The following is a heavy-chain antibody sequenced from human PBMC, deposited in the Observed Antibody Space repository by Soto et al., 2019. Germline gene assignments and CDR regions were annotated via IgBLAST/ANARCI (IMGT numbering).Heavy chain of an antibody. CDR1: GGSISGYY. Sequence: PSETLSLTCTVSGGSISGYYWSWIRQPPGKGLEWIGYIYYSGSTNYNPSLKSRVTISVDTSKNQFSLNLSSVTAADTAVYYCARRDSGSWYLFGYWGRGTLVTVSS. CDR3: ARRDSGSWYLFGY. V-gene: IGHV4-59*08. J-gene: IGHJ4*02. D-gene: IGHD6-13*01. CDR2: IYYSGST.